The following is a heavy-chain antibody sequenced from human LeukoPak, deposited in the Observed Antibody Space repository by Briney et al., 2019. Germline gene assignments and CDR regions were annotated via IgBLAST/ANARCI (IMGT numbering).Heavy chain of an antibody. Sequence: GGSLRLSCAASGFTLSSYAMSWVRQAPGKGLEWVSAISGSGGSTYYADSVKGRFTISRDSSKNTLYLQMNSLRAEDTAVYYCAKEEDYYYGMDVWGQGTTVTVSS. CDR3: AKEEDYYYGMDV. CDR1: GFTLSSYA. CDR2: ISGSGGST. V-gene: IGHV3-23*01. J-gene: IGHJ6*02.